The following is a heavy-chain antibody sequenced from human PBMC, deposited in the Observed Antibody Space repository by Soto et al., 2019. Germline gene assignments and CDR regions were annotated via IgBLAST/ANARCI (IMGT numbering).Heavy chain of an antibody. CDR2: MNPNSGNT. J-gene: IGHJ4*02. Sequence: ASVKVSCKASGYTFTSYDINWVRQATGQGLEWMGWMNPNSGNTGYAQKFQGRVTMTRDTSISTAYMELSNLRDEDTAVYYCAGPWNKQWGQGTLVTVSS. CDR1: GYTFTSYD. CDR3: AGPWNKQ. V-gene: IGHV1-8*01. D-gene: IGHD1-1*01.